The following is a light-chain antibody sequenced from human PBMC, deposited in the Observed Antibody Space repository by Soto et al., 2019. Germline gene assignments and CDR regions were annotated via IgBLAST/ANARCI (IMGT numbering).Light chain of an antibody. J-gene: IGLJ3*02. V-gene: IGLV1-44*01. CDR2: DNN. CDR1: SSNIGGNP. CDR3: AVWDDFLNAWV. Sequence: QSVLTQPPSASGTPGQRVTISCSGSSSNIGGNPVNWCQQLPGAAPKVLIYDNNQRSSGVPGRFSGSKSGTSASLAISGLQSEDEADYYCAVWDDFLNAWVFGGGTKLTAL.